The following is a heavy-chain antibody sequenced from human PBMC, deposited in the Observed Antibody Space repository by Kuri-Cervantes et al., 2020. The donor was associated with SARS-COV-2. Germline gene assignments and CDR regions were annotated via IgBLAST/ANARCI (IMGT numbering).Heavy chain of an antibody. CDR1: GFTSSSYA. CDR2: ISWNSGSI. CDR3: AKDIRSSGWSIDY. J-gene: IGHJ4*02. Sequence: SLKISCAASGFTSSSYAMHWVRQAPGKGLEWVSGISWNSGSIGYADSVKGRFTISRDNAKNSLYLQMNSLRAEDTALYYCAKDIRSSGWSIDYWGQGTLVTVSS. D-gene: IGHD6-19*01. V-gene: IGHV3-9*02.